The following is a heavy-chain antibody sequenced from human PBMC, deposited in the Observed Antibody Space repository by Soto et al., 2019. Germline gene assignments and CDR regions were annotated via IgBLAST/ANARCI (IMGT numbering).Heavy chain of an antibody. Sequence: QVQLQESGPGLVKPSETLSLTCSVSGVSTSNHYWTWIRKPPGQGPEWIGCIYYRGTTNYNASFNSRVTISVDTSKNQFSLKLTSVTTADTAVYYCARGGGSPYHDHEFDSWCQGILVTVSS. CDR3: ARGGGSPYHDHEFDS. CDR2: IYYRGTT. D-gene: IGHD2-2*01. J-gene: IGHJ4*02. V-gene: IGHV4-59*11. CDR1: GVSTSNHY.